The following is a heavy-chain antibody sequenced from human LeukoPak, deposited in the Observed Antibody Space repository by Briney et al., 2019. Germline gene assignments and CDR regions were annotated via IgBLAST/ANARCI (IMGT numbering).Heavy chain of an antibody. J-gene: IGHJ1*01. D-gene: IGHD6-19*01. CDR1: GFTFSSYW. Sequence: PGGSLRLSCAASGFTFSSYWMHWVRQAPGKGLVWVSRINSDGSSTSYADSVKGRFTISRDNAKNTLYLQMNSLKAEDTAVYYCARDAPYSSGWYPYFQHWGQGTLVTVSS. V-gene: IGHV3-74*01. CDR2: INSDGSST. CDR3: ARDAPYSSGWYPYFQH.